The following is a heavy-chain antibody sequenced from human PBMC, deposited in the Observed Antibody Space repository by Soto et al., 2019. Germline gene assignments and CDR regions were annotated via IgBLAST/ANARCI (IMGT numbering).Heavy chain of an antibody. V-gene: IGHV4-59*01. CDR2: IYYSGST. D-gene: IGHD1-26*01. Sequence: PSETLSLTCSVSGGSISSYYWSWIRQPPGKGLEWIGYIYYSGSTNYNPSLKSRVTISVDTSKNQFSLKLSSVTAADTAVYYCARETPAYFPHSGSYDYYGMDVRGQGTTFTASS. CDR3: ARETPAYFPHSGSYDYYGMDV. J-gene: IGHJ6*02. CDR1: GGSISSYY.